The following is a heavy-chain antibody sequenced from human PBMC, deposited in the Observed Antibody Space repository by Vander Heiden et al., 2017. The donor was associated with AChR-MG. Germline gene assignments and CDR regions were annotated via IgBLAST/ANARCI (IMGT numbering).Heavy chain of an antibody. J-gene: IGHJ6*02. CDR3: ATDQDISNYGLAV. Sequence: EVQLVQSGAEVKRPGATVKISCKVSGYTFTDYYMHWGQQAPGKGLEWMGLVDPEDGNTLYAERFRGRLTITADTSSDIAYMELRSLRSEDTAVYYCATDQDISNYGLAVWGQGTTVTVSS. CDR2: VDPEDGNT. V-gene: IGHV1-69-2*01. D-gene: IGHD3-3*02. CDR1: GYTFTDYY.